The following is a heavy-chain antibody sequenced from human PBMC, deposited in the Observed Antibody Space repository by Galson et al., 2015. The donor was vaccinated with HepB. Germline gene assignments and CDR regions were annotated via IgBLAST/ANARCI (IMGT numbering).Heavy chain of an antibody. CDR3: ARHARMMISGLLTPEEIKDYYYYYMDV. CDR2: IYPGDSDT. Sequence: QSGAEVKKPGESLKISCEGSGYNFNNYWIAWVRQMPGKGLEWMGIIYPGDSDTRYSTSFQGQVTLSVDKSISTAYLQWSSLEASETALYYCARHARMMISGLLTPEEIKDYYYYYMDVWGKGTTVTVSS. V-gene: IGHV5-51*01. J-gene: IGHJ6*03. D-gene: IGHD3/OR15-3a*01. CDR1: GYNFNNYW.